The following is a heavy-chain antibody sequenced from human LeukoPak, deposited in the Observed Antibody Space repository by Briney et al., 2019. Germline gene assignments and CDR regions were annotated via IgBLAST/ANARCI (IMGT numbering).Heavy chain of an antibody. V-gene: IGHV4-59*01. CDR1: GGSISSYY. J-gene: IGHJ5*02. D-gene: IGHD6-6*01. CDR3: ARAGAYSSSSPWFDP. Sequence: PSETLSLTCTVSGGSISSYYWSWIRQPPGKGLEWIGYTYYGGSTNYNRSLKSRVTISVDTSKNQFSLKLSSVTAADTAVYYCARAGAYSSSSPWFDPWGQGTLVTVSS. CDR2: TYYGGST.